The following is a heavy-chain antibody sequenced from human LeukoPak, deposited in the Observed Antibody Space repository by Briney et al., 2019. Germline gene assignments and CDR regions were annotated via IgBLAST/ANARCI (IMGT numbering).Heavy chain of an antibody. D-gene: IGHD3-22*01. CDR3: ARNHYYDSSGYAYNWFDP. CDR1: GFTFSSYG. V-gene: IGHV3-30*03. Sequence: GGSLRLSCAASGFTFSSYGVHWVRQAPGKGLEWVAVTSYDGSNKYYADSVKGRFTISRDNSKNTLYLQMNSLRAEDTAVYYCARNHYYDSSGYAYNWFDPWGQGTLVTVSS. CDR2: TSYDGSNK. J-gene: IGHJ5*02.